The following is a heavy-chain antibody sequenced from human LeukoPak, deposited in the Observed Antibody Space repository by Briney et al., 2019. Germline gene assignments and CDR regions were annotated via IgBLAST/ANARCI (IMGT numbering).Heavy chain of an antibody. V-gene: IGHV1-46*01. Sequence: ASVKVSCKASGYTFTSYYMHWVRQAPGQGLEWMGIINPSGGSTSYAQKFQGRVTITADKSTSTAYMELSSLRSEDTAVYYCASEKDYYDSSGYYYLPYWGQGTLVTVSS. CDR1: GYTFTSYY. D-gene: IGHD3-22*01. J-gene: IGHJ4*02. CDR2: INPSGGST. CDR3: ASEKDYYDSSGYYYLPY.